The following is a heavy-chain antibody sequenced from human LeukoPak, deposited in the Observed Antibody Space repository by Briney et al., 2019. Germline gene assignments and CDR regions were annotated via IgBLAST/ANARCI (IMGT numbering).Heavy chain of an antibody. Sequence: PGGSLRLSCAASGFIFSNYGMHWVRQAPGKGLEWVAFIRYDGSNKYYADSLKGRFTISRDNSKNTLYLQMGSLRAEDMAVYYCARDHGGSNAYYFDYWGQGTLVTVSS. CDR3: ARDHGGSNAYYFDY. CDR2: IRYDGSNK. J-gene: IGHJ4*02. V-gene: IGHV3-30*02. CDR1: GFIFSNYG. D-gene: IGHD1-26*01.